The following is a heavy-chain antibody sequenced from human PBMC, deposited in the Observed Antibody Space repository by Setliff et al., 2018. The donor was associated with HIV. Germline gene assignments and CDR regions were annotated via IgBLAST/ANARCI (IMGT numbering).Heavy chain of an antibody. CDR2: INYRGNT. D-gene: IGHD5-12*01. V-gene: IGHV4-39*01. CDR1: GGSISTSRYY. J-gene: IGHJ4*02. CDR3: ALDPGYRRDY. Sequence: SETLSLTCTVSGGSISTSRYYWGWIRQPPGKGLEWIGSINYRGNTYHNPSLKSRVTISVDTSKNQFSLKLSSVTAADTAVYYCALDPGYRRDYWGQGTLVTVSS.